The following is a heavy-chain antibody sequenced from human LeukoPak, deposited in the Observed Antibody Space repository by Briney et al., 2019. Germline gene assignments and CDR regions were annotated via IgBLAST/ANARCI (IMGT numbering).Heavy chain of an antibody. CDR3: ARENLAAAADY. CDR1: EFTFSAYW. Sequence: GGSLRLSCAASEFTFSAYWMHWVRHAPGKGLVWVSRIRGDGSMTNYADSVKGRFTISRDNAKNTLYLQMNSLRLEDTAVYYCARENLAAAADYWGQGTVVTVSS. CDR2: IRGDGSMT. J-gene: IGHJ4*02. D-gene: IGHD6-25*01. V-gene: IGHV3-74*01.